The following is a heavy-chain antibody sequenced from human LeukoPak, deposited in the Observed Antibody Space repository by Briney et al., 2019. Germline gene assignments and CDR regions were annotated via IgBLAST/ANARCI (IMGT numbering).Heavy chain of an antibody. J-gene: IGHJ4*02. D-gene: IGHD1-26*01. CDR1: NGSFSGYY. V-gene: IGHV4-34*01. CDR2: INHSGGT. Sequence: SETLSLTCAVYNGSFSGYYWSWIRQSPGKGLEWIGEINHSGGTNCNPSLKSRLTISVDTSKNQFSLKLSSVTAADTAVYYCARQGRYSGNYYATFEYWGQGTLVTVSS. CDR3: ARQGRYSGNYYATFEY.